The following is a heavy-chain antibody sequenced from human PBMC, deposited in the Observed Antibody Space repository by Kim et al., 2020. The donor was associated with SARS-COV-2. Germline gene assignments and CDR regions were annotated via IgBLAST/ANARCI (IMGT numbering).Heavy chain of an antibody. V-gene: IGHV4-59*13. CDR2: IYYSGST. D-gene: IGHD6-6*01. CDR1: GGSISSYY. J-gene: IGHJ6*02. CDR3: AREQGREYSSSTGLYGMDV. Sequence: SETLSLTCTVSGGSISSYYWSWIRQPPGKGLEWIGYIYYSGSTNYNPSLKSRVTISVDTSKNQFSLKLSSVTAADTAVYYCAREQGREYSSSTGLYGMDVWGQGTTVTVSS.